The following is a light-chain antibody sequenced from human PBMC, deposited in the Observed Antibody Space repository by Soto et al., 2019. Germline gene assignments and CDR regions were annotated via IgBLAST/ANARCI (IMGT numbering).Light chain of an antibody. Sequence: QSVLTQPPSASGTPGQRVTITCSGSRSSIGSNTVNWYQHLPGMAPQLLIYSNNHRPSGVPDRFSASKAGASASLAISGLQSEDEGDYYCAAWDASLGGFYDFGSGTKV. J-gene: IGLJ1*01. CDR1: RSSIGSNT. CDR3: AAWDASLGGFYD. CDR2: SNN. V-gene: IGLV1-44*01.